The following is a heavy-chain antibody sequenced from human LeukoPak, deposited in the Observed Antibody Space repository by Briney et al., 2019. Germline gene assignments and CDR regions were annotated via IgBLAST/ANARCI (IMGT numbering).Heavy chain of an antibody. CDR1: GGSVSSYY. J-gene: IGHJ4*02. CDR3: ARRYGDYRKGYFDC. V-gene: IGHV4-59*08. Sequence: PSETLSLTCSVPGGSVSSYYWSWIRQPPGKGLEWIGYVYYTGSTNYNPSLKSRVTMFEDKSKNQFSLRLYSVTAADTAVYYCARRYGDYRKGYFDCWGQGTLATVSS. D-gene: IGHD4-17*01. CDR2: VYYTGST.